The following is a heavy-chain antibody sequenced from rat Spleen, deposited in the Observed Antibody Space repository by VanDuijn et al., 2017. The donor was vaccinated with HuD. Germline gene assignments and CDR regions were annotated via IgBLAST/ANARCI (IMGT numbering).Heavy chain of an antibody. CDR1: GLNFSNYD. V-gene: IGHV5-25*01. Sequence: EVQLVESGGGLVQPGRPLKISCVDSGLNFSNYDMAWVRQAPMMGLEWIASISTGGDNTYYRDSVKGRLTISRDDAKSTLYLQMDSLRSEDTAPYYCVYVYYGYFDSWGQGVMVTVSS. D-gene: IGHD1-6*01. CDR2: ISTGGDNT. CDR3: VYVYYGYFDS. J-gene: IGHJ2*01.